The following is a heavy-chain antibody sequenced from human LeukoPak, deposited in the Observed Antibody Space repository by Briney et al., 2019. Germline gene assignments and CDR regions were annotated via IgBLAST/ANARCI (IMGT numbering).Heavy chain of an antibody. V-gene: IGHV3-30*18. D-gene: IGHD2-15*01. CDR1: GFTFSNYG. CDR2: ISYDGNKK. Sequence: PGGSLRLSCAASGFTFSNYGIHWVRQAPGKGLEWVAVISYDGNKKYYADSEKGRFTISRDNSKNTLFLQMNSLRAEDTAVYYCAKGVDYCSGGSCPADYWGPGTLVTVSS. J-gene: IGHJ4*02. CDR3: AKGVDYCSGGSCPADY.